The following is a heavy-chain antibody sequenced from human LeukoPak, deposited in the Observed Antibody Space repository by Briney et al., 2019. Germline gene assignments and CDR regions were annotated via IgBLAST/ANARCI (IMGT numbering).Heavy chain of an antibody. Sequence: GGSLRLSCAASGFMFRDAAMTWVRQAPGKGLEWVSLIASSGLNTYYADSVRGRFTISRDNSKNALSLQMNSLRVEDTAIYYCARDIELSTWGLGTLVTVSS. D-gene: IGHD5-12*01. V-gene: IGHV3-23*01. CDR2: IASSGLNT. J-gene: IGHJ3*01. CDR1: GFMFRDAA. CDR3: ARDIELST.